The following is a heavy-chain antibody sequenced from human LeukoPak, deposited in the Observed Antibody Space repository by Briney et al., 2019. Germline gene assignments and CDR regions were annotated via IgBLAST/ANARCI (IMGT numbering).Heavy chain of an antibody. CDR3: AREGGDSSGWYGGYYFDY. CDR1: GGSITSFY. Sequence: PSETLSLTCTVSGGSITSFYWSWIRQPAGKGLEWIGRIYTSGSTNYNPSLKSRVTMSVDTSKNQFSLKLSSVTAADTAVYYCAREGGDSSGWYGGYYFDYWGQGTLVTVSS. J-gene: IGHJ4*02. V-gene: IGHV4-4*07. D-gene: IGHD6-19*01. CDR2: IYTSGST.